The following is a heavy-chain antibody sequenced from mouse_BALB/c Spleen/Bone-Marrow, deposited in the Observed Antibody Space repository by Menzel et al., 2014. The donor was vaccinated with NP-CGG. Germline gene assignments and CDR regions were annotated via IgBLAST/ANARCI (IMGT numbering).Heavy chain of an antibody. Sequence: EVKVVESGGGLVQPKGSLKLSCAASGFTFNTYAMNWVRQAPGKGLEWVARIRSKSNNYATYYADSVKDRFTISRDDSQSMLYLQMNNLKTEDTAMYYCVRHSFIYYGQYFDVWGAGTTVTVSS. J-gene: IGHJ1*01. D-gene: IGHD1-2*01. CDR3: VRHSFIYYGQYFDV. V-gene: IGHV10-1*02. CDR2: IRSKSNNYAT. CDR1: GFTFNTYA.